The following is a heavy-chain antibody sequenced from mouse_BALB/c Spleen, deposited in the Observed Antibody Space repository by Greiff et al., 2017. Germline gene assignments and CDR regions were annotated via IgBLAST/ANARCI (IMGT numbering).Heavy chain of an antibody. J-gene: IGHJ2*01. CDR1: GFNIKDTY. Sequence: EVMLVESGAELVKPGASVKLSCTASGFNIKDTYMHWVKQRPEQGLEWIGRIDPANGNTKYDPKFQGKATITADTSSNTAYLQLSSLTSEDTAVYYCARGGSLRAPFDYWGQGTTLTVSS. CDR3: ARGGSLRAPFDY. CDR2: IDPANGNT. V-gene: IGHV14-3*02. D-gene: IGHD1-1*01.